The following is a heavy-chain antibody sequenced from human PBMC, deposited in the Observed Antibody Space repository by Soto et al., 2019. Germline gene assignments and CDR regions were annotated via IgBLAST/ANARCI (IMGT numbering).Heavy chain of an antibody. Sequence: PGESLKISCKGSGYRFSSYWIGWVRQMPGKGLEWMGIIFPDDSDTRYNPSFRGQVIISADKSISTAYLQWSSLKASDTAIYYCARHGSIGAHNNWFDSWGQGTLVTVSS. V-gene: IGHV5-51*01. D-gene: IGHD6-6*01. CDR3: ARHGSIGAHNNWFDS. CDR1: GYRFSSYW. J-gene: IGHJ5*01. CDR2: IFPDDSDT.